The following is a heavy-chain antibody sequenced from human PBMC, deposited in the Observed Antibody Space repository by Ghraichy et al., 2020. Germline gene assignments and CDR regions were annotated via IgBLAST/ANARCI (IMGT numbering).Heavy chain of an antibody. V-gene: IGHV4-31*03. CDR1: GDSINSGGHY. D-gene: IGHD2-2*01. CDR2: IFYTGLT. CDR3: ARDLYASSGVLFDI. Sequence: SETLSLTCTVSGDSINSGGHYWSWLRQHPGKGLEWIRYIFYTGLTDYNPSLKSRTTISIDTSKNQFSLKLTSVTAADTAIYFCARDLYASSGVLFDIWGQGTRVTVSS. J-gene: IGHJ3*02.